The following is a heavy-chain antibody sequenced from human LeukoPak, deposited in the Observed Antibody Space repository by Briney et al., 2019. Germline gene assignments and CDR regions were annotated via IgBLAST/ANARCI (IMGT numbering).Heavy chain of an antibody. D-gene: IGHD6-13*01. J-gene: IGHJ4*02. CDR2: ISSGSSYV. V-gene: IGHV3-21*01. Sequence: KPGGSLSLSCAASGFTFSSYSINWVRQAPGKWLEWVSSISSGSSYVYYADSVKGRFTFSRDNAKHSLYLQMNSLRAEDTAVYYCARDPAVAVPNSFFDYWGQGTLVTVSS. CDR3: ARDPAVAVPNSFFDY. CDR1: GFTFSSYS.